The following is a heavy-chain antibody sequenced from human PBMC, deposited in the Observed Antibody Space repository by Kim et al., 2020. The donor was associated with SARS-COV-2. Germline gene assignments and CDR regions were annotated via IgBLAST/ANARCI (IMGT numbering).Heavy chain of an antibody. CDR3: ARVPGYGSGKY. Sequence: GGSLRLSCAASGFTFSSYSMNWVRQAPGKGLEWVSSISSSSSYIYYANSVRGRFTISRDNAKNSLYLQMNNLRAEDTAVYYCARVPGYGSGKYWGQGTLVTVSS. V-gene: IGHV3-21*01. D-gene: IGHD3-10*01. CDR1: GFTFSSYS. CDR2: ISSSSSYI. J-gene: IGHJ4*02.